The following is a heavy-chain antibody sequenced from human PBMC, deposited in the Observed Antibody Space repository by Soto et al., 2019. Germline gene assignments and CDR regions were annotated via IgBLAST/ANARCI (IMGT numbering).Heavy chain of an antibody. CDR3: ARAITAAALGY. Sequence: QVQLVESGGGVVQPGRSLRLSCAASGFTFSSYAMHWVRQAPGKGLEWVAVISYDGSNKYYADSVKGRFIISRDNSKNTLYLQMNSLRAEDTAVYYCARAITAAALGYWGQGTLVTVSS. J-gene: IGHJ4*02. CDR1: GFTFSSYA. V-gene: IGHV3-30-3*01. D-gene: IGHD2-2*01. CDR2: ISYDGSNK.